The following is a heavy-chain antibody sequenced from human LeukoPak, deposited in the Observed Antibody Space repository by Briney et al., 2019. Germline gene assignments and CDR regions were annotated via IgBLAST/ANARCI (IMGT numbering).Heavy chain of an antibody. J-gene: IGHJ4*02. V-gene: IGHV1-69*13. CDR3: ARGNDILTGYFF. D-gene: IGHD3-9*01. CDR1: GGTFSSYA. CDR2: IIPIFGTA. Sequence: SVKVSCKASGGTFSSYAISWVRQAPGQGLEWMGGIIPIFGTANYAQKFQGRVTITADESTSTAYMELSSLRSEDTAVYYCARGNDILTGYFFWGQGTLVTVSS.